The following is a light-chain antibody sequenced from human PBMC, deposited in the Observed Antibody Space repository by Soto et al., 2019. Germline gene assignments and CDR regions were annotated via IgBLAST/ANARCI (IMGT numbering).Light chain of an antibody. CDR1: QSINTY. CDR2: GAS. J-gene: IGKJ4*01. CDR3: QQSFITPPLT. V-gene: IGKV1-39*01. Sequence: DIQMTQSPSSLSASIGDRIIITCRASQSINTYLNWYQQKPGKAPRLLIYGASTLQNGVPSRFSGSGSATDYTLTISSLQPEDFATYYCQQSFITPPLTFGGGTKVEMK.